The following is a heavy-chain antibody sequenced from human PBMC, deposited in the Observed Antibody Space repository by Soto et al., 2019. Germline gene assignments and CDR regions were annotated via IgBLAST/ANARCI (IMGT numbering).Heavy chain of an antibody. CDR3: WSAGGISMVRGVNWFDH. D-gene: IGHD3-10*01. V-gene: IGHV1-8*01. Sequence: ASVKVSCKASGYTFTSYDINWVRQATGQGLEWMGWMNPNSGNTGYAQKLQGRVTMTRNTSISTAYMELSSLRSEDTGVYYCWSAGGISMVRGVNWFDHWGQGTLVTVSS. CDR1: GYTFTSYD. CDR2: MNPNSGNT. J-gene: IGHJ5*02.